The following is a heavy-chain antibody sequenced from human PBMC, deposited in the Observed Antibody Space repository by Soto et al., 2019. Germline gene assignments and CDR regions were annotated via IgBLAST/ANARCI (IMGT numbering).Heavy chain of an antibody. J-gene: IGHJ6*03. D-gene: IGHD3-16*02. CDR2: MNPHSGNT. Sequence: ASLKVSCKASGYTFTSSDIKWVRHATRQGLGWMGWMNPHSGNTGYAQQFQGRVTMTRNTSISTAYMELSSLRSEDTAVYYCARGIHDYIWGGYRHLPYSYYMDVWGKGTTVTVSS. CDR3: ARGIHDYIWGGYRHLPYSYYMDV. V-gene: IGHV1-8*01. CDR1: GYTFTSSD.